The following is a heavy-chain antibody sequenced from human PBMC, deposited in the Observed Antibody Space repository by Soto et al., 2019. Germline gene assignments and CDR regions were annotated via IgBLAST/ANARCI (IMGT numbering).Heavy chain of an antibody. D-gene: IGHD4-17*01. CDR2: IYYSGST. CDR1: GGSISSYY. Sequence: SETLSLTCTVSGGSISSYYWSWIRQPPGKGLEWIGYIYYSGSTNYNPSLKSRVTISVDTSKNQFSLKLSSVTAADTAVYYCARDTTVGFDYGGQGTLVTVSS. CDR3: ARDTTVGFDY. V-gene: IGHV4-59*01. J-gene: IGHJ4*02.